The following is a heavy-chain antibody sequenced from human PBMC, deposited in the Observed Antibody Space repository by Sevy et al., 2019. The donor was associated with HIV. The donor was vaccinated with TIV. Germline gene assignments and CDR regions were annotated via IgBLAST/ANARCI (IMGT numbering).Heavy chain of an antibody. CDR2: ISGGGGGT. CDR1: GFTFNNYA. D-gene: IGHD6-13*01. Sequence: GGSLRLSCAASGFTFNNYAMSWVRQAPGKGLEGKGLEWVSTISGGGGGTYYADSVRGRFTISRDNSKNTLYLQVNSLRVEDTAVYYCAKHYIHDIADGWYFDLWGRRTLVTDSS. V-gene: IGHV3-23*01. CDR3: AKHYIHDIADGWYFDL. J-gene: IGHJ2*01.